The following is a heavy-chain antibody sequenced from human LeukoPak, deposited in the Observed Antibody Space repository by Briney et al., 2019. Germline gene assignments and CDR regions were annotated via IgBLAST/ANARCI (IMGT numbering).Heavy chain of an antibody. J-gene: IGHJ4*02. V-gene: IGHV6-1*01. CDR2: TYYRSKWYN. CDR3: ARGNTRFDY. Sequence: SQTLSLTCDISGDSVSSNSAAWSWIRLSPSRGLEWLGRTYYRSKWYNDYAVSMKSRITINPDTSKNQFSLQLNSVTPEDTAVYYCARGNTRFDYWGQGTLVIVSS. CDR1: GDSVSSNSAA. D-gene: IGHD3-3*01.